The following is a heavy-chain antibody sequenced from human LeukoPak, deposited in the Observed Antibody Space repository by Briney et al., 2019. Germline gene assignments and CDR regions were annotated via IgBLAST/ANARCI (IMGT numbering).Heavy chain of an antibody. CDR3: AKSRGYCRGGSCYIADY. Sequence: GGSLRLSCAASGFTFSSCVMTWVRQAPGKGLEWVSAISGSGGSTYYAVSVKGRFTISRDNSKNTLYLQMNSLRAEDTAEYYCAKSRGYCRGGSCYIADYWGQGTLVTVSS. CDR2: ISGSGGST. D-gene: IGHD2-15*01. CDR1: GFTFSSCV. V-gene: IGHV3-23*01. J-gene: IGHJ4*02.